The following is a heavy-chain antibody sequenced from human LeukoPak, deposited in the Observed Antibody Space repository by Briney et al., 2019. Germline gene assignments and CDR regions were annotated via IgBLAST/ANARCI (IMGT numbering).Heavy chain of an antibody. Sequence: PGGSLRLSCAASRFTFSRYGMHWVRQAPGKALEWVAFIRDDGSNKYYADSVKGRFIISRDNTKNSLYLQMNSLRAEDTAVYYCARVEKNWFDPWGQGTLVTVSS. CDR2: IRDDGSNK. J-gene: IGHJ5*02. CDR3: ARVEKNWFDP. V-gene: IGHV3-30*02. D-gene: IGHD2/OR15-2a*01. CDR1: RFTFSRYG.